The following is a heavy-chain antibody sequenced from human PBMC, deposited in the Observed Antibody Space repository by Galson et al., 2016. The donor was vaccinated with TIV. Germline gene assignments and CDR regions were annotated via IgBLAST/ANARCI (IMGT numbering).Heavy chain of an antibody. V-gene: IGHV1-69*13. Sequence: SVKVSCKASGGIFSGYAINWVRQAPGQGLEWMGRIISIFRTANYAEKFQGRVTITADESTDTAYVELNSLTSEDTAVYYCARATNYYDNWFDPWGQGTLVTASS. CDR2: IISIFRTA. D-gene: IGHD3-10*01. J-gene: IGHJ5*02. CDR3: ARATNYYDNWFDP. CDR1: GGIFSGYA.